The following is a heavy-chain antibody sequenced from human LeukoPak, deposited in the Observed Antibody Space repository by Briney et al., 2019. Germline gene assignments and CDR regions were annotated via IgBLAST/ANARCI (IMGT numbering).Heavy chain of an antibody. Sequence: SQTLSLTCTVSGGSISNGSYYWSWIRQPAGKGLEWIGRIYTSGSTNYNPSLKSRVTISVDTSKNQFSLKLSSVTAADTAVYYCARSTIFGVVITFDYWGQGTLVTVSS. CDR1: GGSISNGSYY. D-gene: IGHD3-3*01. V-gene: IGHV4-61*02. CDR3: ARSTIFGVVITFDY. J-gene: IGHJ4*02. CDR2: IYTSGST.